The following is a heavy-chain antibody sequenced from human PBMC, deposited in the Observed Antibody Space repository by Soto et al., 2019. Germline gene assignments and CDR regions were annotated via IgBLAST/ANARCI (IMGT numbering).Heavy chain of an antibody. J-gene: IGHJ2*01. CDR3: ARPAFGDYWYFDL. CDR1: GGTFSSHT. CDR2: IIPALGTA. V-gene: IGHV1-69*08. Sequence: QDQLVQSGAEVKKPGSSVKVSCKASGGTFSSHTFSWVRQAPGQGLEWMGRIIPALGTATYAQKFQGRVTITADESATTVYMELHSLRSEDTAVYYCARPAFGDYWYFDLWGRGTLVTVSS. D-gene: IGHD4-17*01.